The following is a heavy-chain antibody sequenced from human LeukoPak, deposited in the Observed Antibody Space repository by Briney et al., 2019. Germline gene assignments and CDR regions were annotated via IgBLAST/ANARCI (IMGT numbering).Heavy chain of an antibody. Sequence: PGGSLRLSCAASGFTFSNYAMGWVRQAPGKGLEWVSAISGSGGSTYYADSVKGRFTISRDNSKNTLYLQMNSLRAEDTAVYYCAKVHYDILTGYRYNWFDPWGQGTLVTVSS. V-gene: IGHV3-23*01. CDR1: GFTFSNYA. CDR3: AKVHYDILTGYRYNWFDP. J-gene: IGHJ5*02. CDR2: ISGSGGST. D-gene: IGHD3-9*01.